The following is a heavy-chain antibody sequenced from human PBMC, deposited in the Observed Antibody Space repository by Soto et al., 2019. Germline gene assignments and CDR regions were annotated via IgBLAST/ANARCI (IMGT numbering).Heavy chain of an antibody. D-gene: IGHD6-19*01. V-gene: IGHV3-23*01. J-gene: IGHJ4*02. CDR1: GFTFSSYA. CDR2: ISGSGGST. Sequence: GGSLRLSCAASGFTFSSYAMSWVRQAPGKGLEWVSAISGSGGSTYYADSVKGRFTISRDNSKNTLYLQMNSLRAEDTAVYYCAKDSDESSGWPNPFDYWGQGTLVTVSS. CDR3: AKDSDESSGWPNPFDY.